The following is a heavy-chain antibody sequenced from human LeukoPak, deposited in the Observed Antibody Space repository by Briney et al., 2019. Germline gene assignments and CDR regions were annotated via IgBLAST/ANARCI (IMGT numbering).Heavy chain of an antibody. CDR1: GFTFSSHS. CDR2: ISSSSSYI. J-gene: IGHJ6*02. CDR3: ARDTSYGYVYYYYGMDV. V-gene: IGHV3-21*01. Sequence: GGSLRLSCAASGFTFSSHSMNWVRQAPGKGLEWVSSISSSSSYIYYADSVKGRFTISRDNAKNSLYLQMNSLRAEDTAVYYCARDTSYGYVYYYYGMDVWGQGTTVTVSS. D-gene: IGHD3-16*01.